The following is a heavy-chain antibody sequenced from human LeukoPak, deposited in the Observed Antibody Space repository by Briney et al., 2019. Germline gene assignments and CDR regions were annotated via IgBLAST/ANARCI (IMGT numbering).Heavy chain of an antibody. CDR2: INPSGGST. CDR3: ARGPPVLRYFDWLLPGDY. V-gene: IGHV1-46*01. Sequence: GASVKVSCKASGYTFTSFYMQWVRQAPGQGLEWMGIINPSGGSTNYAQKFQGRVSMTRDTSTSTVYMELRSLRSDDTAVYYCARGPPVLRYFDWLLPGDYWGQGTLVTVSS. CDR1: GYTFTSFY. J-gene: IGHJ4*02. D-gene: IGHD3-9*01.